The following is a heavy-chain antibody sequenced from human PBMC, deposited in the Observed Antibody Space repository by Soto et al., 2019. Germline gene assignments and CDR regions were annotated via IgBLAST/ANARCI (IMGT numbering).Heavy chain of an antibody. J-gene: IGHJ3*02. D-gene: IGHD3-3*01. V-gene: IGHV1-18*01. CDR1: GYTFTSYG. CDR3: ARGRFGVVPRPDAFDI. CDR2: ISAYNGNT. Sequence: ASVKVSCQASGYTFTSYGISWVRQAPGQGLEWMGWISAYNGNTNYAQKLQGRVTMTTDTSTSTAYMELRSLRSDDTAVYYCARGRFGVVPRPDAFDIWGQGTMVTVSS.